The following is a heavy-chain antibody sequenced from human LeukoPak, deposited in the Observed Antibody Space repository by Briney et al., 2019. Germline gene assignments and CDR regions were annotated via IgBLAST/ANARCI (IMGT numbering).Heavy chain of an antibody. CDR3: TTDRSGWYDY. D-gene: IGHD6-19*01. Sequence: PGGSLRLSCAASGFTFSSYAMSWVRQAPGKGLEWVSVISGSGGSTYYADSVKGRFTISRDNSKNTLYLQMNSLKTEDTAVYYCTTDRSGWYDYWGQGSLVTVSS. CDR2: ISGSGGST. CDR1: GFTFSSYA. J-gene: IGHJ4*02. V-gene: IGHV3-23*01.